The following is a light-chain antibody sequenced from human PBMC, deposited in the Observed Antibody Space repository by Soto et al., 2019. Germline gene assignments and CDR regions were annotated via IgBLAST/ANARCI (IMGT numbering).Light chain of an antibody. V-gene: IGKV3-20*01. J-gene: IGKJ3*01. CDR3: QQYGSSPPFT. CDR1: QSVSSSY. CDR2: GAS. Sequence: IVLTQSPGTLSLTPGERATFSCRASQSVSSSYLAWYQQKPGQAPRLLIYGASSRATGIPDRFSGSGSGTDFTLTISRLEPEDSAVYYCQQYGSSPPFTFGPGTRVDIK.